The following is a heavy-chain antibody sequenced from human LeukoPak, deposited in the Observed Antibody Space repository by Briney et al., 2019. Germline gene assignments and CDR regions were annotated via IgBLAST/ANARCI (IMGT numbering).Heavy chain of an antibody. V-gene: IGHV3-48*03. J-gene: IGHJ5*02. Sequence: PGGSLRLSCAASGFTFSSYEMNWVRQAPGKGLEWISYISSSATTIYYADSVKGRFTISRNNAKNSLYLQMSSLRAEDTAVYYCARYSGNYYAWFDPWGQGTLVTVSS. CDR3: ARYSGNYYAWFDP. CDR1: GFTFSSYE. CDR2: ISSSATTI. D-gene: IGHD1-26*01.